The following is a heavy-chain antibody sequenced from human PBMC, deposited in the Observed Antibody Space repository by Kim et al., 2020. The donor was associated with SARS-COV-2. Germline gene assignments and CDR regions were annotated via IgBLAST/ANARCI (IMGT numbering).Heavy chain of an antibody. Sequence: ASVKVSCKASGYTFTSYDINWVRQATGQGLEWMGWMNPNSGNTGYAQKFQGRVTMTRNTSISTAYMELSSLRSEDTAVYYCARARSGSMIVVVIRYYYYYMDGWGKGTTVTVSS. J-gene: IGHJ6*03. D-gene: IGHD3-22*01. CDR1: GYTFTSYD. V-gene: IGHV1-8*01. CDR2: MNPNSGNT. CDR3: ARARSGSMIVVVIRYYYYYMDG.